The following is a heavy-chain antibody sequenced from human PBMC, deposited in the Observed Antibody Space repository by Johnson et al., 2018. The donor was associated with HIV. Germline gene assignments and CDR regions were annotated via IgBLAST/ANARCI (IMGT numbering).Heavy chain of an antibody. Sequence: ESGGGLVQPGGSLRLSCAASGFTFSSYAMSWFRQAPGQGLEWVSAISGSGGSTYYADSVKGRFTISRDNSKNTLSLQMNSLEAEDTAVYYCAGDSGGPVRVDAFDIWGQGTMVTVSS. J-gene: IGHJ3*02. CDR3: AGDSGGPVRVDAFDI. CDR2: ISGSGGST. CDR1: GFTFSSYA. D-gene: IGHD3-10*01. V-gene: IGHV3-23*01.